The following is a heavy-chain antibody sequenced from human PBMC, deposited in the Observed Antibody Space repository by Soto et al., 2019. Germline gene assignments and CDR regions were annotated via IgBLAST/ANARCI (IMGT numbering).Heavy chain of an antibody. CDR1: GFSLSTSGEG. Sequence: QITLKESGPTLVKPTQTLTLTCSFSGFSLSTSGEGMGWIRQPPGKALEWLALIYWDDDKRYSPSLKSRLTHTKDTSKNPVVLTLPNMAPVDTAHFYWAHRRPLCCDWGGGYFDYWGQGTLVTVSS. CDR2: IYWDDDK. V-gene: IGHV2-5*02. D-gene: IGHD2-21*02. CDR3: AHRRPLCCDWGGGYFDY. J-gene: IGHJ4*02.